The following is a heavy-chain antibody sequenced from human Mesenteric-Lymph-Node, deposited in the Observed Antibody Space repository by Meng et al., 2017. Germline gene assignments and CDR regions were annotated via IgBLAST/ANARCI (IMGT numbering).Heavy chain of an antibody. V-gene: IGHV4-34*01. CDR2: IYYSGST. Sequence: SETLSLTCAVYGGSFSGYYWSWIRQPPGKGLEWIGSIYYSGSTYYNPSLKSRVTISVDTSKNQFSLKLSSVTAADTAVYYCAREVVNYYGSGSYYDYGGGYYYGMDVWGQGTTVTVSS. CDR1: GGSFSGYY. CDR3: AREVVNYYGSGSYYDYGGGYYYGMDV. D-gene: IGHD3-10*01. J-gene: IGHJ6*02.